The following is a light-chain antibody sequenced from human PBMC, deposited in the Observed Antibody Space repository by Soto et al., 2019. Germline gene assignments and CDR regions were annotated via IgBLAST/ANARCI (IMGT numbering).Light chain of an antibody. CDR3: QQLNSYPLT. Sequence: DIQLTQSPSFLSASVGDRVTITCRASQGISSYLAWYQQKPGKAPKLLIYAASTLQSGVPSRFRGSGFGPAFTLTISSLQPEDVANYYCQQLNSYPLTFGGGTKVEIK. CDR2: AAS. V-gene: IGKV1-9*01. CDR1: QGISSY. J-gene: IGKJ4*01.